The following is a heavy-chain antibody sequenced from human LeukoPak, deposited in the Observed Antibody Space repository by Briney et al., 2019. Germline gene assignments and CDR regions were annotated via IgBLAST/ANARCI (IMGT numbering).Heavy chain of an antibody. D-gene: IGHD3-22*01. V-gene: IGHV4-39*07. CDR3: AREKLDYYDSSGYYYGLDY. CDR1: GGSMSNIYY. Sequence: PSETLSLTCNVSGGSMSNIYYWGWIRQPPGKGLEWIGNIFYSGITYYNPSLRSRVTIAIDTSKSQFSLKLSSVTAADTAVYYCAREKLDYYDSSGYYYGLDYWGQGTLVTVSS. CDR2: IFYSGIT. J-gene: IGHJ4*02.